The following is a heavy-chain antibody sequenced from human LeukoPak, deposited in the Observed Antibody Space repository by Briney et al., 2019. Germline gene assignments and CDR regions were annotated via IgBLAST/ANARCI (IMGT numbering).Heavy chain of an antibody. CDR1: GGTFSSYA. J-gene: IGHJ3*02. CDR2: IIPILGIA. Sequence: SVKVSCKASGGTFSSYAISWVRQAPGQGLEWMGRIIPILGIANYAQKFQGRVTITADKSTSTAYMELSSLRSEDTAVYYCARERAAAGTVFSDAFDIWGQGTMVTVSS. D-gene: IGHD6-13*01. V-gene: IGHV1-69*04. CDR3: ARERAAAGTVFSDAFDI.